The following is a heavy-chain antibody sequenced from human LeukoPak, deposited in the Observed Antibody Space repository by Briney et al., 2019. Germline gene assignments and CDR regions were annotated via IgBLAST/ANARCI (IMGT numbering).Heavy chain of an antibody. CDR3: ARECVSIAAAATPYYYYYVDV. V-gene: IGHV3-11*04. Sequence: AGGSLRLSCAASGFTFSDYYMSWIRQAPVKGLEWVSYISSSGSTIYYADSVKGRFTISRDNAKNSLYLQMNSLRAEDTAVYYCARECVSIAAAATPYYYYYVDVWGKGTTVTVSS. CDR1: GFTFSDYY. CDR2: ISSSGSTI. J-gene: IGHJ6*03. D-gene: IGHD6-13*01.